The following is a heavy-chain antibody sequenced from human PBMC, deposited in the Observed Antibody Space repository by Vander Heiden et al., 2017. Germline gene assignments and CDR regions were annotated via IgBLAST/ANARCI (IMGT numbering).Heavy chain of an antibody. CDR3: ARFREAAARYYYGMDV. J-gene: IGHJ6*02. D-gene: IGHD6-13*01. Sequence: QVQLQESGPGLVTPSGTLSLTCAVSGGSISSSNWWSWVRQPPGKGLEWIGEIYHSGSTNYNPSLKSRVTISVDKSKNQFSLRLSSVTAADTAVYYCARFREAAARYYYGMDVWGQGTTVTVSS. CDR2: IYHSGST. CDR1: GGSISSSNW. V-gene: IGHV4-4*02.